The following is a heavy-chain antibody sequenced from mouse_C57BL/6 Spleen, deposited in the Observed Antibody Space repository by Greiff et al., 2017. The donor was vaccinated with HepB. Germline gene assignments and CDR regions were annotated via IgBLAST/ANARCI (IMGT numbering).Heavy chain of an antibody. J-gene: IGHJ4*01. CDR1: GYTFTSYW. CDR3: ARFWDGSRDYYAMDY. D-gene: IGHD1-1*01. V-gene: IGHV1-53*01. CDR2: INPSNGGT. Sequence: QVHVKQPGTELVKPGASVKLSCKASGYTFTSYWMHWVKQRPGQGLGWIGNINPSNGGTNYNEKFKSKATLTVDKSSSTAYMQLSSLTSEDSAVYYCARFWDGSRDYYAMDYWGQGTSVTVSS.